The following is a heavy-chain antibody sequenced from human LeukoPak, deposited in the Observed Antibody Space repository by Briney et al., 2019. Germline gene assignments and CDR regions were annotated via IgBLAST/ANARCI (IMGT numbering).Heavy chain of an antibody. Sequence: GGSLRLSCAASGFTFSSYGMHWVRQAPGKGLEWVAVIWYDGSNKYYADSVKGRFTISRDNSKNTLYLQMKSLRAEDTAVYYCAKAWAAAGTFASWGQGTLVTVSS. J-gene: IGHJ4*02. D-gene: IGHD6-13*01. CDR1: GFTFSSYG. CDR2: IWYDGSNK. V-gene: IGHV3-33*06. CDR3: AKAWAAAGTFAS.